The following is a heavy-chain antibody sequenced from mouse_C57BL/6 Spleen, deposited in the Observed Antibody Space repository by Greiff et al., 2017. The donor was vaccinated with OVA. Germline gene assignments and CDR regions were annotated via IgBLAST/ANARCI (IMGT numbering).Heavy chain of an antibody. V-gene: IGHV1-64*01. J-gene: IGHJ2*01. CDR1: GYTFTSYW. CDR3: ARRGSSPDY. CDR2: IHPNSGST. Sequence: QVQLQQPGAELVKPGASVKLSCKASGYTFTSYWMHWVKQRPGHGLEWIGMIHPNSGSTNYNEKFKSKATLTLDKSSSTAYMQLSSLTSEDSAVYYCARRGSSPDYWGQGTTLTVSS. D-gene: IGHD1-1*01.